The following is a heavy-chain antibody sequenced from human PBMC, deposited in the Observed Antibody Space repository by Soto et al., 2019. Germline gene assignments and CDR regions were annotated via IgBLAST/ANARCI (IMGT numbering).Heavy chain of an antibody. D-gene: IGHD6-13*01. V-gene: IGHV5-51*01. CDR1: GYSFTNYW. J-gene: IGHJ6*02. CDR2: IYPGDSDT. CDR3: ARTSAAGKYYYGMDV. Sequence: PGESLKISCKGFGYSFTNYWVGRVRQMPGKGLEWMGIIYPGDSDTRYSPSFQGQVTISADKSISTAYLQWSSLKASDTAMYYCARTSAAGKYYYGMDVWGQGTTVTV.